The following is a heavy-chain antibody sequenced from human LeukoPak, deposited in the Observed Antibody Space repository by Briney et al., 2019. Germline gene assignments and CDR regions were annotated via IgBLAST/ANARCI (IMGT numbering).Heavy chain of an antibody. CDR3: AIDPNWGTHS. J-gene: IGHJ4*02. CDR1: GFSFSRYA. D-gene: IGHD7-27*01. CDR2: IHYISDGP. Sequence: TGGSLRLSCVGSGFSFSRYAMSWVRQAPGKGLEWVASIHYISDGPYYADSVKGRFTISRDNFKNALYLQMNSLRVEDTAVYYCAIDPNWGTHSWGQGVLVTVSS. V-gene: IGHV3-23*01.